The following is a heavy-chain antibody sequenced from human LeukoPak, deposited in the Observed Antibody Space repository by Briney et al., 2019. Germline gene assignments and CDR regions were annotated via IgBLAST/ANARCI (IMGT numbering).Heavy chain of an antibody. Sequence: ASVKVSCKSFGYTFSTYGISWVRQAPGQGLEWMGWISTDNGDTNYAQKLQGRVTMTTDTSTSTAYMELRSLRSDDTAVYYCARESGGIMTTVTTDAFDIWGQGTMVTVSS. CDR2: ISTDNGDT. V-gene: IGHV1-18*01. CDR3: ARESGGIMTTVTTDAFDI. J-gene: IGHJ3*02. D-gene: IGHD4-11*01. CDR1: GYTFSTYG.